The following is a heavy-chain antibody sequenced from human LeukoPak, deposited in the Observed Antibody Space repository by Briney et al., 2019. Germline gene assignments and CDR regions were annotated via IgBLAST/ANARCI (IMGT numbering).Heavy chain of an antibody. Sequence: SVKVSCKASGGTFGSYTISWVRQAPGQGLEWMGRIIPILGIANYAQKFQGRVTITADKSTSTAYMELSSLRSEDTAVYYCAREPTGTTNPPDYWGQGTLVTVSS. CDR2: IIPILGIA. CDR1: GGTFGSYT. J-gene: IGHJ4*02. V-gene: IGHV1-69*04. D-gene: IGHD1-7*01. CDR3: AREPTGTTNPPDY.